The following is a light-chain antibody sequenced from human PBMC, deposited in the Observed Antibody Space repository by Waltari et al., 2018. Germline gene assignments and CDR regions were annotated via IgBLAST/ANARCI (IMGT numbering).Light chain of an antibody. Sequence: DIQMTQSPSTLSASVGDRVTITCRASESISIWLAWYQQKPGKVPKLLIYKSSKLEGGVPSRFSGGGSGTEFTLTISSLQPDDFATYYCQHYNTYPWTFGQGTTVEVK. V-gene: IGKV1-5*03. J-gene: IGKJ1*01. CDR3: QHYNTYPWT. CDR2: KSS. CDR1: ESISIW.